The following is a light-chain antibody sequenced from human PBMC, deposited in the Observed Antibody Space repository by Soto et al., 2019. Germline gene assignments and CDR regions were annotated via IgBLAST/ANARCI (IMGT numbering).Light chain of an antibody. V-gene: IGKV3-20*01. CDR2: GAS. Sequence: EIVLTQSPGTLSLSPGERATLSCMASQSVTNNYLAWYQQRPGQAPRLLIFGASSRASGIPDRFSGSGSGTDFTLTISRLEPEDFAVFYCQQYVSSPLTFGGGTKVDI. CDR1: QSVTNNY. CDR3: QQYVSSPLT. J-gene: IGKJ4*01.